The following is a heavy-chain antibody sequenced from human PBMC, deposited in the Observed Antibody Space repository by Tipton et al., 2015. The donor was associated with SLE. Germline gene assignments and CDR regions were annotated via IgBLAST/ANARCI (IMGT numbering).Heavy chain of an antibody. CDR1: GYSISSGYY. J-gene: IGHJ4*02. D-gene: IGHD6-13*01. CDR3: ARDYSPEAYFDY. CDR2: IYHSGST. Sequence: TLSLTCTVSGYSISSGYYWGWIRQPPGKGLEWIGSIYHSGSTYYSPSLKSRVTISVDTSKNQFSLKLSSVTAAGTAVYYCARDYSPEAYFDYWGQGTLVTVSS. V-gene: IGHV4-38-2*02.